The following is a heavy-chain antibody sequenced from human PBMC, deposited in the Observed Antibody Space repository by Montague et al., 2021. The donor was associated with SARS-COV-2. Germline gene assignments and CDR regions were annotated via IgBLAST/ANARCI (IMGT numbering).Heavy chain of an antibody. CDR3: AKASCSGVGCDYIDC. Sequence: SLRLSCAASGFTFRRYAMAWVRQAPGKGLEWVSTIADNGDPYYADSMKGRFIISRDDSKNTVFLQMNGLRDEDTAIYYCAKASCSGVGCDYIDCWGRGTLVTVSS. D-gene: IGHD2-15*01. V-gene: IGHV3-23*01. CDR2: IADNGDP. J-gene: IGHJ4*02. CDR1: GFTFRRYA.